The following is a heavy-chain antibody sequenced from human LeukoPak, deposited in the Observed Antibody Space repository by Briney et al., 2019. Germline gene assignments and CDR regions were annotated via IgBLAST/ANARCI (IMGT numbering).Heavy chain of an antibody. J-gene: IGHJ3*02. CDR1: GGSISSYY. CDR2: IYYSGST. CDR3: ARWDTAMVSLSSLDAFDI. Sequence: PSETLSLTCTVSGGSISSYYWSWIRQPPGKGLEWIGYIYYSGSTNYNPSLKSRVTISVDTSKNQFSLKLSSVTAADTAVYYCARWDTAMVSLSSLDAFDIWGQGTMVTVSS. D-gene: IGHD5-18*01. V-gene: IGHV4-59*01.